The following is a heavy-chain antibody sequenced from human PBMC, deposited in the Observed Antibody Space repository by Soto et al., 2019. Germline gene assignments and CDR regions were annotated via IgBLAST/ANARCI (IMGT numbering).Heavy chain of an antibody. Sequence: QLQLQESGSGLVKPSQTLSLTCAVSGGSISSGGYSWSWIRQPPGKGLEWIGYRYHSGSTYYNPSLNCRFTISVDRSKNQFSLKLSYVPAADTAVYYCARGPPHSHWGQGTLVTVSS. V-gene: IGHV4-30-2*01. CDR3: ARGPPHSH. CDR1: GGSISSGGYS. CDR2: RYHSGST. J-gene: IGHJ4*02. D-gene: IGHD2-21*01.